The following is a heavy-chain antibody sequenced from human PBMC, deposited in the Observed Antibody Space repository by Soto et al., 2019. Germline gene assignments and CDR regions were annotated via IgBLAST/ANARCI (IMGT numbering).Heavy chain of an antibody. CDR1: GFTFSNYV. CDR2: LSETGGTT. Sequence: VQLLESGGGLVQPGGSLTLSCTASGFTFSNYVMTWVRQAPGKGLEWVSGLSETGGTTYYADSVKGRFTISRDNSKNSLYLQMKSLRAEDTALYYCAKDRGTQIVLPDFDQWGQGTLVTVSS. CDR3: AKDRGTQIVLPDFDQ. V-gene: IGHV3-23*01. J-gene: IGHJ4*02. D-gene: IGHD3-22*01.